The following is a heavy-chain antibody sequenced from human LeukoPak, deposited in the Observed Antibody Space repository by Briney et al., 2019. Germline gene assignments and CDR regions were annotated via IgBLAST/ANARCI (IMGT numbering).Heavy chain of an antibody. CDR3: AKTNAPHYYDSSGYYGFDY. J-gene: IGHJ4*02. Sequence: PGGSLRLSCAASGFTFSSYSMSWVRQAPGKGLEWVSSFSGSGGSTNYADSVKGRFTISRDNSKNTLYLQMNSLRAEDTAVYYCAKTNAPHYYDSSGYYGFDYWGQGTLVTVSS. D-gene: IGHD3-22*01. CDR1: GFTFSSYS. V-gene: IGHV3-23*01. CDR2: FSGSGGST.